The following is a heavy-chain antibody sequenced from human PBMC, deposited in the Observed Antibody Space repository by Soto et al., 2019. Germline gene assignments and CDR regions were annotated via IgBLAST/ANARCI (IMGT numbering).Heavy chain of an antibody. J-gene: IGHJ6*02. V-gene: IGHV2-70*13. CDR3: ARSIRGPRRFNGMDV. Sequence: GSCPTLVNPTETLTLTWTFSGFSLTSPGMCVSWIRQPPGKALEWLALIERDDDDKYYSTSLKTRLTISKDTRKNQVVLTMANMDPADTGTYYCARSIRGPRRFNGMDVWGQGTTVTVSS. CDR2: IERDDDDK. CDR1: GFSLTSPGMC. D-gene: IGHD1-20*01.